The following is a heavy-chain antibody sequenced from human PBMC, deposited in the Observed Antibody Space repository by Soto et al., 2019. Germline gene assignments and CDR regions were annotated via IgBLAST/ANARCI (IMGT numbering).Heavy chain of an antibody. D-gene: IGHD2-15*01. CDR2: IYYSGST. CDR3: ARASTSCFSGGSCLPPRTDGMDV. J-gene: IGHJ6*02. Sequence: QVQLQESGPGLVKPSQTLSLTCTVSGGSISSGGYYWSWIRQHPGKGLEWIGYIYYSGSTYYNPSLKSRVTISVDTSKNQFSLKLSSVTAADTAVYYCARASTSCFSGGSCLPPRTDGMDVWGQGTTVTVSS. CDR1: GGSISSGGYY. V-gene: IGHV4-31*03.